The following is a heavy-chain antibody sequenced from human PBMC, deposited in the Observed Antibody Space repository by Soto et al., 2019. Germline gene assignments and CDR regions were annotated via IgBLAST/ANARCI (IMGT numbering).Heavy chain of an antibody. Sequence: HPGGSLRLSCAASGFTFSSYAMHWVRQAPGKGLEWVAVISYDGSNKYYADSVKGRFTISRDNSKNTLYLQMNSLRAEDTAVYYCARELKGEMSHTSSGWYGSYYYGMDVWGQGTTVTVSS. CDR3: ARELKGEMSHTSSGWYGSYYYGMDV. J-gene: IGHJ6*02. CDR1: GFTFSSYA. V-gene: IGHV3-30-3*01. D-gene: IGHD6-19*01. CDR2: ISYDGSNK.